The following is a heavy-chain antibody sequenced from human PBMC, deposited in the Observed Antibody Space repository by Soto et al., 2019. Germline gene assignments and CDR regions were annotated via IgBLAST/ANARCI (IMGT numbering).Heavy chain of an antibody. CDR2: IYYSGSS. V-gene: IGHV4-59*01. Sequence: SETLSLTCTVSGGSISSYYWSWIRQPPGKGLEWIGFIYYSGSSSYNPSLKSRVTISVDTSKNQFSLKLNSVSAADTAVYYCARYSGTHYVYWGQGILVTVSS. CDR3: ARYSGTHYVY. J-gene: IGHJ4*02. CDR1: GGSISSYY. D-gene: IGHD1-26*01.